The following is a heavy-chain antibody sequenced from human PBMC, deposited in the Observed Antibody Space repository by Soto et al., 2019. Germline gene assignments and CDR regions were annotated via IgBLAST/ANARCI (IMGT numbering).Heavy chain of an antibody. CDR1: GGSISSYY. D-gene: IGHD3-10*01. Sequence: SETLSLTCTVSGGSISSYYWSWIRQPPGKGLEWIGYIYYSGSTNYNPSLKSRVTISVDTSKNQFSLKLSSVTAADTAVYYCARDRKYYGSGSYLRVYYYGMDVWGQGTTVTSP. CDR2: IYYSGST. CDR3: ARDRKYYGSGSYLRVYYYGMDV. J-gene: IGHJ6*02. V-gene: IGHV4-59*01.